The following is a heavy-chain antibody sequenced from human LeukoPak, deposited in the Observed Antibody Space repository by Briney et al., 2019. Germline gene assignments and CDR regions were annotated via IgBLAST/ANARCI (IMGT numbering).Heavy chain of an antibody. Sequence: ASVKVSCKASGYTFTGYYMHWVRQAPGQGLEGMGCIFPNSGATNYAQKFQGRVTMTRDTSISTAYMELSRLRSDDTAVYYCAREAYASGSFRTDYYYMDVWGKGTTVTISS. CDR1: GYTFTGYY. J-gene: IGHJ6*03. D-gene: IGHD3-10*01. CDR2: IFPNSGAT. V-gene: IGHV1-2*02. CDR3: AREAYASGSFRTDYYYMDV.